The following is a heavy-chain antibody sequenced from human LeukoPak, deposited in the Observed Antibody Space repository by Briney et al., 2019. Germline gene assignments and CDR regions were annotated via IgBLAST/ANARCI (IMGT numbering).Heavy chain of an antibody. CDR3: AKARLSTGWAYNDY. CDR1: GFTFSGYA. D-gene: IGHD6-19*01. Sequence: GSLRLSCAASGFTFSGYAMSWVRQGPGKGLEWVSAVVGGGGTTFYADSVKGRFTISRDNSRNTVYLQMNSLRAEDTGVYFCAKARLSTGWAYNDYWGQGTLVTVSS. CDR2: VVGGGGTT. J-gene: IGHJ4*02. V-gene: IGHV3-23*01.